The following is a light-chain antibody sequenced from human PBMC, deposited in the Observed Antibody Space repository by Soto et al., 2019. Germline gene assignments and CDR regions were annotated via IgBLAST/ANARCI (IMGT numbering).Light chain of an antibody. CDR1: QDISNY. CDR3: QQYDSVPLT. Sequence: DIQMTRSPSSLSASVGPSVTITSPASQDISNYLNWYQQKPGKAPKLLIYDASNLETGVPSRFSGSGSWTDFTFTISSLQPEDIATYYGQQYDSVPLTCGGGTKGDIK. J-gene: IGKJ4*01. V-gene: IGKV1-33*01. CDR2: DAS.